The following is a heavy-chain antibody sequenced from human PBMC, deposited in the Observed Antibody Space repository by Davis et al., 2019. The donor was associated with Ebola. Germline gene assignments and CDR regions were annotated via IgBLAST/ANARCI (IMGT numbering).Heavy chain of an antibody. Sequence: PSETLSLTCTVSGGSMSTNDYYWGWIRQPPGKGLEWLGSIFHSGSTVYNPSLKSRVSMSVDTSQNQFSLRLYSVTAADTAIYFCARNCSAADCYSSSAFDVWGQGTKVTVSS. V-gene: IGHV4-39*01. CDR1: GGSMSTNDYY. CDR2: IFHSGST. D-gene: IGHD2-15*01. J-gene: IGHJ3*01. CDR3: ARNCSAADCYSSSAFDV.